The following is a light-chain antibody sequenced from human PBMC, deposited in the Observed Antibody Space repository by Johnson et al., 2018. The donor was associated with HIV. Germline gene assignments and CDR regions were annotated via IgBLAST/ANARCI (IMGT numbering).Light chain of an antibody. J-gene: IGLJ1*01. CDR1: SSNIGNNY. CDR3: GTWDSSVSAGGV. V-gene: IGLV1-51*01. CDR2: DNN. Sequence: QSVLTQPPSVSAAPGQKVTISCSGSSSNIGNNYVSWYQQLPGTAPKLLIYDNNKRPSGIPDRFSGSKSGTSATLGITGLQTGDEADYYCGTWDSSVSAGGVFGTGTKGTGL.